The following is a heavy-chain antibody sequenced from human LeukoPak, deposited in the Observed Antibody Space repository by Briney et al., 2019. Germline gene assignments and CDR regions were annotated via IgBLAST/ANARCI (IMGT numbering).Heavy chain of an antibody. J-gene: IGHJ4*02. CDR1: GFTVSSNY. D-gene: IGHD4-17*01. Sequence: GGSLRLSCAASGFTVSSNYMSWDRQAPGKGLEWVSVIYSGGSAYYADSVKGRFTISRDNSKNTLYLQMNSLRAEDTAVYYCARGEDYGDYLDYWGQGTLVTVSS. CDR2: IYSGGSA. V-gene: IGHV3-53*01. CDR3: ARGEDYGDYLDY.